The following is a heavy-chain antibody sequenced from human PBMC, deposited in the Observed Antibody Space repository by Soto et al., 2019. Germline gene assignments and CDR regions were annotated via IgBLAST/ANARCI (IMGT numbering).Heavy chain of an antibody. Sequence: EEQLLESGGGLAQPGGSLRLSCAASGFTFSNYGMGWVRRAPGKWLEWVSTISGSGDSTYYADSVKGRFAISRDNSENTLYQQLNGLRADDTAVDYCAKGLWVGATSADFRIWGHGTVVSVSS. D-gene: IGHD1-26*01. CDR2: ISGSGDST. CDR1: GFTFSNYG. V-gene: IGHV3-23*01. J-gene: IGHJ3*02. CDR3: AKGLWVGATSADFRI.